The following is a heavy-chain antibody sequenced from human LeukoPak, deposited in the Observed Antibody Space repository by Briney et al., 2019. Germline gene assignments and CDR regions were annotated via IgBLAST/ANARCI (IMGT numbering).Heavy chain of an antibody. CDR3: ARDCAFSSSWSRDAFDI. CDR1: GFTFSTYW. D-gene: IGHD6-13*01. J-gene: IGHJ3*02. Sequence: GGSLRLSCAASGFTFSTYWMSWVRQAPGKGLEWVANIKQDGSAKYYVDSVKGRFTISRDNAKNSLYLQMNSLRAEDTAVYYCARDCAFSSSWSRDAFDIWGQGTMVTVSS. CDR2: IKQDGSAK. V-gene: IGHV3-7*01.